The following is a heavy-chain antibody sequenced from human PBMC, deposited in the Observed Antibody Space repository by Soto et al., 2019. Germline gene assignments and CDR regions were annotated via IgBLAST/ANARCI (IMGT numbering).Heavy chain of an antibody. CDR2: IIPILGIA. CDR3: ARDQGGRGYYYYYYMDV. V-gene: IGHV1-69*04. Sequence: ASVKVSCKASGGTFSSYTISWVRQAPGQGLEWMGRIIPILGIANYARKFQGRVTITADKSTSTAYMELSSLRSEDTAVYYCARDQGGRGYYYYYYMDVWGKGTTVTVSS. J-gene: IGHJ6*03. D-gene: IGHD1-26*01. CDR1: GGTFSSYT.